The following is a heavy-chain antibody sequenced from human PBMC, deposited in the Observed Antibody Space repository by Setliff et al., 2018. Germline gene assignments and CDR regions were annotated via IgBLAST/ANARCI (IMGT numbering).Heavy chain of an antibody. J-gene: IGHJ4*02. CDR2: ISGSGGST. V-gene: IGHV3-23*01. D-gene: IGHD3-10*01. CDR1: GFTFSSYA. CDR3: ARDKGVISLDY. Sequence: GGSLRLSCAASGFTFSSYAMSWVRQAPGKGLEWVSGISGSGGSTYYADSVQGRFTVSRDNSRNTLYLDMNSLRGEDTAVYYCARDKGVISLDYWGQGTLVTVSS.